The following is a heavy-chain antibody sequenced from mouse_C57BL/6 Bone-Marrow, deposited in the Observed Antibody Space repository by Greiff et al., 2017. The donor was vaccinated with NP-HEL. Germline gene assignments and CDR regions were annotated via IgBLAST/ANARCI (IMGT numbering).Heavy chain of an antibody. D-gene: IGHD2-4*01. Sequence: QVQLQQPGAELVKPGASVKMSCKASGYTFTSYWITWVKQRPGQGLEWIGDIYPGSGSTNYNEKFKSKATLTVDTSSSTAYMQLSSLTSEDAAVYYCERTTMITTRRVSYAMDYWGQGNSATVTS. CDR3: ERTTMITTRRVSYAMDY. CDR1: GYTFTSYW. CDR2: IYPGSGST. V-gene: IGHV1-55*01. J-gene: IGHJ4*01.